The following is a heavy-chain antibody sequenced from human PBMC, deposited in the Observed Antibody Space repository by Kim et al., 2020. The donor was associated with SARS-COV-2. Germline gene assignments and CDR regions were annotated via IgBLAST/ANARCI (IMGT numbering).Heavy chain of an antibody. CDR3: ARVMGGNSGVNFDY. V-gene: IGHV4-4*02. Sequence: PSETLSLTCAVSGGSISSSNWWSWVRQPPGKGLEWIGEIYHSGSTNYNPSLKSRVTISVDKSKNQFSLKLSSVTAADTAVYYCARVMGGNSGVNFDYWGQGTLVTVSS. J-gene: IGHJ4*02. CDR2: IYHSGST. CDR1: GGSISSSNW. D-gene: IGHD2-21*02.